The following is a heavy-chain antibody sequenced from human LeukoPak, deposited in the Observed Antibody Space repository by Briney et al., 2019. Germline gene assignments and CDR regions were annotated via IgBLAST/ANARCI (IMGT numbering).Heavy chain of an antibody. CDR3: ARYGSFGVVTNAFDY. Sequence: GESLKISCKGSGYSFTSYWIVWVRQKPEKGLEWMGIIYPGDSDTRYSPSFQGQVTISADKSISTAYLQWSSLKASDTAMYYCARYGSFGVVTNAFDYWGQGTLVTVSS. V-gene: IGHV5-51*01. CDR1: GYSFTSYW. D-gene: IGHD3-3*01. CDR2: IYPGDSDT. J-gene: IGHJ4*02.